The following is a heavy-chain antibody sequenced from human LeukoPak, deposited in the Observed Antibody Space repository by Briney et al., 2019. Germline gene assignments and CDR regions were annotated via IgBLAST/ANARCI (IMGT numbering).Heavy chain of an antibody. J-gene: IGHJ4*02. CDR2: IIPIFGTA. V-gene: IGHV1-69*05. CDR3: AGATVYDSSGYNFDY. D-gene: IGHD3-22*01. CDR1: GGTFSSYA. Sequence: ASVKVSCKASGGTFSSYAISWVRQAPGQGLEWMGRIIPIFGTANYAQKFQGRVTITTDESTSTAYMELSSLRSEDTAVYYCAGATVYDSSGYNFDYWGQGTLVTVSS.